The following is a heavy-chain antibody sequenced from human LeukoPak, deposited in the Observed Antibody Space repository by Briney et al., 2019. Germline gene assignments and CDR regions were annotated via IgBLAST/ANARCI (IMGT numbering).Heavy chain of an antibody. J-gene: IGHJ4*02. D-gene: IGHD3-10*01. Sequence: PGGSLRLSCAASGFTFSSYWMSWVRQAPGKGLEWVANIKQDGSEKYYVDSVKGRFTISRDNAKNSLYLQMNSLRAEDTAVYYCARERGLYGSGSYPFGYWGQGTLVTVSS. CDR2: IKQDGSEK. CDR3: ARERGLYGSGSYPFGY. V-gene: IGHV3-7*01. CDR1: GFTFSSYW.